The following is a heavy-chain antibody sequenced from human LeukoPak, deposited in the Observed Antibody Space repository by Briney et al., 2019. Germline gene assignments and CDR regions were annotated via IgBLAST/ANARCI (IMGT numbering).Heavy chain of an antibody. CDR3: ARNMITFGGVIVPPDY. Sequence: ASVKVSCKASGYSFADYYMHWVRQAPGQGLEWMGWIKPNSGGTRSAQKFQGRVTMTRDTSISTAYMELSSLRYDDTAVYYCARNMITFGGVIVPPDYWGQGTLVTVSS. D-gene: IGHD3-16*02. CDR2: IKPNSGGT. CDR1: GYSFADYY. V-gene: IGHV1-2*02. J-gene: IGHJ4*02.